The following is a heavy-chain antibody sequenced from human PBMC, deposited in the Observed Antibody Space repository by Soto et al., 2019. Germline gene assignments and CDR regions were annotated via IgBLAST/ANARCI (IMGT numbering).Heavy chain of an antibody. CDR1: GFTFSSYS. Sequence: PGGSLRLSCAASGFTFSSYSMNWVRQAPGKGLEWVSSISSSSSYIYYADSVKGRFTISRDNAKNSLYLQMNSLRAEDTAVYYCARVSIVVVARGASFSWFDPWGQGTLVTVSS. CDR2: ISSSSSYI. J-gene: IGHJ5*02. CDR3: ARVSIVVVARGASFSWFDP. V-gene: IGHV3-21*01. D-gene: IGHD2-15*01.